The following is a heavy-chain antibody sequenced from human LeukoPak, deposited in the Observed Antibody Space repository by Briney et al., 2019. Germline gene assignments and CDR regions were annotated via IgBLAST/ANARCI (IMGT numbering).Heavy chain of an antibody. CDR1: GFTFSTYW. J-gene: IGHJ3*02. CDR3: ARARGYSSSSPVAFDI. CDR2: IKQDGSEK. V-gene: IGHV3-7*04. Sequence: PGGSLRLSCAASGFTFSTYWMSWVRQVPGKGLEWVANIKQDGSEKYYVDSVKGRFTMSRDNAKNSLYLQMNSLRAEDTAVYYCARARGYSSSSPVAFDIWGQGTMVTVSS. D-gene: IGHD6-13*01.